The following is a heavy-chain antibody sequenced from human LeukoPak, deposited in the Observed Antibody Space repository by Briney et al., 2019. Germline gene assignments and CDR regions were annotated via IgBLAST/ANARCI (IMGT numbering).Heavy chain of an antibody. CDR3: AKDRSRDDFPFVIPAAPTFDY. V-gene: IGHV3-11*01. J-gene: IGHJ4*02. D-gene: IGHD2-2*01. Sequence: PRGSLRLSSAPSGFTLSDYYMSWIRPPPGKGREWVSYISSRGSTIYYADSVKGRFTISRDNAKNSLYLQMNSLRAEDTAVYYCAKDRSRDDFPFVIPAAPTFDYWGQGTLVTVSS. CDR2: ISSRGSTI. CDR1: GFTLSDYY.